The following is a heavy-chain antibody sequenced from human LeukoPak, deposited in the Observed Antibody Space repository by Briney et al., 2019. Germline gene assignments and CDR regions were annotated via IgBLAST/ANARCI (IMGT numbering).Heavy chain of an antibody. CDR3: ARTKLAYCGGDCYSFDL. CDR2: INYSGNT. V-gene: IGHV4-39*01. CDR1: GGSIRSPRHS. Sequence: PSETLSLTCTVSGGSIRSPRHSWVWIRQPPGKGLEWIGTINYSGNTFYKSSLKSRVTISVDTSKNQLSLRLSSVTAADTAVYYCARTKLAYCGGDCYSFDLWGRGTLVTVSS. D-gene: IGHD2-21*02. J-gene: IGHJ2*01.